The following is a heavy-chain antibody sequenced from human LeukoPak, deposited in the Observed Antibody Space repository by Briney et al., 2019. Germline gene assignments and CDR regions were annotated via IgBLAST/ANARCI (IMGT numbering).Heavy chain of an antibody. CDR2: MNPNSGNT. Sequence: ASVKVSCKASGYTFTSYGISWVRQAPGQGLEWMGWMNPNSGNTGYAQKFQGRVTITRNTSISTAYMELSSLRSEDTAVYYCARGLYDFWSGYYGYWGQGTLVTVSS. J-gene: IGHJ4*02. CDR1: GYTFTSYG. D-gene: IGHD3-3*01. CDR3: ARGLYDFWSGYYGY. V-gene: IGHV1-8*03.